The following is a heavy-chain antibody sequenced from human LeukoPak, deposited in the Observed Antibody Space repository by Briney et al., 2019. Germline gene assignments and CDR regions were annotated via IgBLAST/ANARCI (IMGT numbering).Heavy chain of an antibody. CDR3: AKGGNGYVDY. D-gene: IGHD3-16*01. CDR1: GYAFTNYA. Sequence: ASVKVSCKTSGYAFTNYAISWVRQAPGQGLEWMGWITAHNGNTNYAQKLQGRVTMTTDTSTRTAYMELRSLRSDDTAVYYCAKGGNGYVDYWGQGTLVTVSS. J-gene: IGHJ4*02. CDR2: ITAHNGNT. V-gene: IGHV1-18*04.